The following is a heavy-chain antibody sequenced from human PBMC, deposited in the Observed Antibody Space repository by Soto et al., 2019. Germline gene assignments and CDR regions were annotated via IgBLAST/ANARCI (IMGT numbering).Heavy chain of an antibody. D-gene: IGHD6-19*01. CDR1: GFTVSSNY. J-gene: IGHJ3*02. Sequence: EVQLVESGGGLVQPGGSLRLSCAASGFTVSSNYMSWVRQAPGKGLEWVSVMFTGGSTYYADSVKGRFTNSRHSSKNTVYLQMNSLRAEDTAVYYCARDRYSSGWLDAFDIWGQGTMVTVSS. V-gene: IGHV3-53*04. CDR2: MFTGGST. CDR3: ARDRYSSGWLDAFDI.